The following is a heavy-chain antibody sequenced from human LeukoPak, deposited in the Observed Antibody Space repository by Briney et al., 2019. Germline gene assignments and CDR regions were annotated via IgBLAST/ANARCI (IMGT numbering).Heavy chain of an antibody. D-gene: IGHD4-17*01. CDR2: IYHSGST. CDR1: GASISSSYW. CDR3: ARSRYGDFDY. Sequence: SETLSLTCAVSGASISSSYWWSWVRQPPGKGLEWIGEIYHSGSTNYNPSLKSRVTISVDKSENQFSLRLNSVTAADTAVYYCARSRYGDFDYWGQGTLVTVSS. V-gene: IGHV4-4*02. J-gene: IGHJ4*02.